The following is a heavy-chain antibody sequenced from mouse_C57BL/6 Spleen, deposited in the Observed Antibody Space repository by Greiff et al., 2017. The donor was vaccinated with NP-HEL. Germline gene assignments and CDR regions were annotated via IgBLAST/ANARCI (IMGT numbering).Heavy chain of an antibody. Sequence: VQLQQSGPELVKPGASVKIPCKASGYTFTDYNMDWVKQSHGKSLEWIGDINPNNGGTIYNQKFKGKATLTVDKSYSTAYMGLRSLTSEDTAVYYCARSPYSGSSYVYAMDYWGQGTSVTVSS. J-gene: IGHJ4*01. D-gene: IGHD1-1*01. CDR2: INPNNGGT. V-gene: IGHV1-18*01. CDR1: GYTFTDYN. CDR3: ARSPYSGSSYVYAMDY.